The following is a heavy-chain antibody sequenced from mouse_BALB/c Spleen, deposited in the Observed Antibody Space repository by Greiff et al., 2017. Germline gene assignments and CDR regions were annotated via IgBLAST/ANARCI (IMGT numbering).Heavy chain of an antibody. Sequence: EVQLVESGGGLVKPGGSLKLSCAASGFTFSSYTMSWVRQTPEKRLEWVATISSGGGNTYYPDSVKGRFTISRDNAKNNLYLQMSSLRSEDTALYYCARGEDRYDGYYYAMDYWGQGTSVTVSS. J-gene: IGHJ4*01. CDR3: ARGEDRYDGYYYAMDY. CDR1: GFTFSSYT. V-gene: IGHV5-9*03. CDR2: ISSGGGNT. D-gene: IGHD2-14*01.